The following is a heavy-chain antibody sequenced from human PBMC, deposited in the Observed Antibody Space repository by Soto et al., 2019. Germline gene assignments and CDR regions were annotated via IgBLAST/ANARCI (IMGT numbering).Heavy chain of an antibody. J-gene: IGHJ6*02. CDR3: AXXVVSPYYLYGMDV. V-gene: IGHV1-18*01. CDR1: GYTFTRSG. Sequence: VKVSCKASGYTFTRSGISWVRQAPGQGLERMGWISTYNGDTNYAQTFQGRVTMTTDTSTSTVYMEMRSLRSDDKAVYYCAXXVVSPYYLYGMDVWAQGPSFTVSS. CDR2: ISTYNGDT.